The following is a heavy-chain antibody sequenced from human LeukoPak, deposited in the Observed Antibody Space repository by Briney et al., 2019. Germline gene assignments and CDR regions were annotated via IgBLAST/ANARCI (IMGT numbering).Heavy chain of an antibody. Sequence: GGSLRLSCAASGFTFSSYEMNWVRQAPGKGLEWVSYISSSGSTIYYADSVKGRFTISRDNAKNSLYLQMNSLRAEDTAVYYCAKDRGSGYYYNWFDPWGQGTLVTVSS. CDR1: GFTFSSYE. CDR3: AKDRGSGYYYNWFDP. V-gene: IGHV3-48*03. CDR2: ISSSGSTI. J-gene: IGHJ5*02. D-gene: IGHD3-22*01.